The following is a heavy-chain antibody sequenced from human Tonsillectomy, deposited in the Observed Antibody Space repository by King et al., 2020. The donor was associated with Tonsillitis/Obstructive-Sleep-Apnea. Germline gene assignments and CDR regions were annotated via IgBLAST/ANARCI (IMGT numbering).Heavy chain of an antibody. CDR3: ARHLGSSGWTPIYFDY. V-gene: IGHV4-39*01. D-gene: IGHD6-19*01. CDR2: ISYSGST. J-gene: IGHJ4*02. Sequence: PLQESGPGLVKPSENLSLTCTVSGGSIGSGNFHWGWIRQSPGKGLEWIGTISYSGSTYYKPSLKSRVTISVDTSKNQFSLKLTSVTAADTTIYYCARHLGSSGWTPIYFDYWGQGTLVAVSS. CDR1: GGSIGSGNFH.